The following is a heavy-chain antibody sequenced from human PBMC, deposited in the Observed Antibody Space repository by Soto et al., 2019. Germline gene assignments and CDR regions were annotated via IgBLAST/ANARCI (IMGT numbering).Heavy chain of an antibody. J-gene: IGHJ6*02. CDR1: GYSFTSYW. V-gene: IGHV5-10-1*01. D-gene: IGHD2-2*01. Sequence: PGESLKISCKGSGYSFTSYWISWVRQMPGKGLEWMGRIDPSDSYTNYSPSFQGHVTISADKSISTAYLQWSSLKASDTAMYYCATGGGCSSTICHYYYGMDVRGQGTTVTVSS. CDR2: IDPSDSYT. CDR3: ATGGGCSSTICHYYYGMDV.